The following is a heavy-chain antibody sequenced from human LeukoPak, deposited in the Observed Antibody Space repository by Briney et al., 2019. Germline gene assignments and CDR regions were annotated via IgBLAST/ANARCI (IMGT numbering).Heavy chain of an antibody. CDR1: GDSISSSY. D-gene: IGHD6-13*01. CDR3: ARVSPYSGSWYYFDY. Sequence: SETLSLTCTVSGDSISSSYWSWIRQPPGKGLEWIGYIYYSGSTNYNPSLKSRVTISVDTSKNQFSLNLNSVTAADTAVYYCARVSPYSGSWYYFDYWGQGTLVTVSS. CDR2: IYYSGST. V-gene: IGHV4-59*01. J-gene: IGHJ4*02.